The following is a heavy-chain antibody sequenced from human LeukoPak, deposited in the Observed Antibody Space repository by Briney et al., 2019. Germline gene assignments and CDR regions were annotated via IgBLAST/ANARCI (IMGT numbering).Heavy chain of an antibody. CDR3: ARASSWYNFDY. J-gene: IGHJ4*02. CDR2: IYYSGST. Sequence: SKTLSLTCTVSGGSISSYYWSWIRQPPGKGLEWIGYIYYSGSTNYNPSLKSRVTISVDTFKNQFSLKLSSVTAADTAVYYCARASSWYNFDYWGQGTLVTVSS. D-gene: IGHD6-13*01. V-gene: IGHV4-59*01. CDR1: GGSISSYY.